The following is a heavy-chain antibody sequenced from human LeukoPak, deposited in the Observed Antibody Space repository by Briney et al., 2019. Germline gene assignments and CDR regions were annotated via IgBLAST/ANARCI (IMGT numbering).Heavy chain of an antibody. CDR3: ARRSRVVITNYYYYYMAV. V-gene: IGHV4-34*01. Sequence: PSETLSLTCAVSGGSFSGYYWSWIRQPPGKGLEWVGEINHSGSTNHNPSLKRRVTTSVDTSKTQFSIKLSSVTAADTAAYYCARRSRVVITNYYYYYMAVWGKGTTVTVS. CDR1: GGSFSGYY. CDR2: INHSGST. J-gene: IGHJ6*03. D-gene: IGHD3-22*01.